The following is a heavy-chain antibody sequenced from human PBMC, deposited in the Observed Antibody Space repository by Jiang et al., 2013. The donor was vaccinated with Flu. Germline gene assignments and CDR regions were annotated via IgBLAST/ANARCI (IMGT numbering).Heavy chain of an antibody. J-gene: IGHJ4*02. V-gene: IGHV3-30-3*01. Sequence: GGGVVQPGGSLRLSCAASGFSFSTYAVHWVRQAPGKGLEWVAVISYDGSKKYYADSVEGRFTVSRDNSKNTLYLQMNSLRAEDTAVYYCVREFYGWGYFDYWGQGALVTVSS. CDR2: ISYDGSKK. CDR1: GFSFSTYA. CDR3: VREFYGWGYFDY. D-gene: IGHD6-19*01.